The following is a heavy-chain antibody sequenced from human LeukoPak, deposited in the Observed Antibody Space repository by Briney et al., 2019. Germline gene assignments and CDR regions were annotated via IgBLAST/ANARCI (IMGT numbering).Heavy chain of an antibody. CDR2: IYYRGDI. J-gene: IGHJ4*02. CDR1: DGSIRTYY. CDR3: ATNKDWAEAD. Sequence: SETLSLTCSVSDGSIRTYYWSWIRQSPGQGLGWIGNIYYRGDINYNPSLKSRVIISIDTSKNQFSLKVTSPTAADTAVYYCATNKDWAEADWGQGTLVIVSS. D-gene: IGHD3/OR15-3a*01. V-gene: IGHV4-59*03.